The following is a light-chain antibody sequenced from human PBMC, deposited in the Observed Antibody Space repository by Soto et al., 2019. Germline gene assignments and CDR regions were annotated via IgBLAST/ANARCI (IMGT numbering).Light chain of an antibody. Sequence: DIQMTQSPSSLSASVGDRVTITCRASQSISSYLKWYQQKLGKAPKLLIYDASNLETGVPSRFSGSGSGTDFTFTISSLQPEDIATYYCQQYSHLITFGQGTRLEIK. CDR3: QQYSHLIT. CDR1: QSISSY. CDR2: DAS. V-gene: IGKV1-33*01. J-gene: IGKJ5*01.